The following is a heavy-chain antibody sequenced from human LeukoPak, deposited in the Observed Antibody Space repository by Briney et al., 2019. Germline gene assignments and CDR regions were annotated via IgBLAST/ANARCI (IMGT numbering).Heavy chain of an antibody. CDR3: ARVRSGSDDWVDP. CDR1: GFTFSAYW. Sequence: GGSLRLSCAASGFTFSAYWMHWVRRAPGKGLVWVSRIDTVGSTTTYADSVKGRFTISRDNAKNTLHLQMSSLTADDTGVYYCARVRSGSDDWVDPWGQGTLVTVSS. J-gene: IGHJ5*02. V-gene: IGHV3-74*03. CDR2: IDTVGSTT. D-gene: IGHD1-26*01.